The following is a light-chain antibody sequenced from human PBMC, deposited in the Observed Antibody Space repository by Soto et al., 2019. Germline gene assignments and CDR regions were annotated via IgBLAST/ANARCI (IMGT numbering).Light chain of an antibody. CDR2: DAS. CDR1: QSVGGN. CDR3: QQYNNWPLYT. J-gene: IGKJ2*01. V-gene: IGKV3-15*01. Sequence: EIVMTQSPATLSVSPGERATLSCRASQSVGGNLAWCQQRPGRAPRLLIYDASTRATDIPARFSGSGSGTEFTLTISSLQSEDFALYYCQQYNNWPLYTFGQGTKLEIK.